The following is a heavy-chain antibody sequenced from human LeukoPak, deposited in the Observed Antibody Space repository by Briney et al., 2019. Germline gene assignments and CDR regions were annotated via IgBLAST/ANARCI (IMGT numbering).Heavy chain of an antibody. CDR2: INEHGSTK. J-gene: IGHJ6*03. V-gene: IGHV3-7*01. CDR3: ARANYDILTGYRTYYYYYYMDV. Sequence: GGSLRLSCAASGFTFSNSWMTWVRQAPGKGLEWVADINEHGSTKLYVDSVKGRFTISRDNAKNSLYLQMNSLRAEDTAVYYCARANYDILTGYRTYYYYYYMDVWGKGTTVTISS. CDR1: GFTFSNSW. D-gene: IGHD3-9*01.